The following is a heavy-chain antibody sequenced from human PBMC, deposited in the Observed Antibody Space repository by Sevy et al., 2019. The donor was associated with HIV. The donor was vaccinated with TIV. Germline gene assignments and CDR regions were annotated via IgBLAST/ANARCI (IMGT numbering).Heavy chain of an antibody. Sequence: GGSLRLSCAASGFTFSSYGMHWVRQAPGKGLEWVAVIWYDGGNKYYADPVKGRFTISRDNSRNTLYLQMNSLRAEDTAVYYCAKDFGSSWFDAFDIWGQGTMVTVSS. J-gene: IGHJ3*02. CDR2: IWYDGGNK. CDR1: GFTFSSYG. V-gene: IGHV3-33*06. D-gene: IGHD6-13*01. CDR3: AKDFGSSWFDAFDI.